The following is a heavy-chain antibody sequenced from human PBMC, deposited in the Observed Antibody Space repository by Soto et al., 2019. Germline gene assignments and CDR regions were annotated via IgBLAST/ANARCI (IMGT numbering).Heavy chain of an antibody. J-gene: IGHJ5*02. CDR2: ITHSGST. CDR3: ARAEVVVTLNWFDP. CDR1: GGSISSDSYY. D-gene: IGHD3-22*01. Sequence: SETLSLTCTVSGGSISSDSYYWGWIRQSPEKGLEWIAKITHSGSTNYNPSLKSRVTISVDTSKNQFSLKLSSVTAADTAVYYCARAEVVVTLNWFDPWGQGTLVTVSS. V-gene: IGHV4-39*07.